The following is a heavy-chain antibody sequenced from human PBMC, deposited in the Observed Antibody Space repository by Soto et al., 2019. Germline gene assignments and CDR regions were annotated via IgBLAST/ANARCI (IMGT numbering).Heavy chain of an antibody. Sequence: ASVKVSCKASGYTFSSYYMHWVRQAPGQGLEWMGLITPSSGSTTYAQKFQGRVTMTRDTSTSTVYMELSSLGSEDTAVYYCGRGYDSSGYYARAQGYFQHWGQGTVLTVSA. D-gene: IGHD3-22*01. V-gene: IGHV1-46*03. CDR3: GRGYDSSGYYARAQGYFQH. CDR2: ITPSSGST. J-gene: IGHJ1*01. CDR1: GYTFSSYY.